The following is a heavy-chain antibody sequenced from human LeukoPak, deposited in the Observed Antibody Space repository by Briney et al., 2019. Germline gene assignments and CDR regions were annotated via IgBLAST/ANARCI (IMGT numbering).Heavy chain of an antibody. Sequence: SETLSLTCAVYGGSFCGYYWSWIRQPPGKGLEWIGEINHSGSTNYNPSLKSRVTISVDTSKNQFSLKLSSVTAADTAVYYCARALTAIGYWGQGTLVTVSS. CDR3: ARALTAIGY. V-gene: IGHV4-34*01. CDR2: INHSGST. D-gene: IGHD2-21*02. J-gene: IGHJ4*02. CDR1: GGSFCGYY.